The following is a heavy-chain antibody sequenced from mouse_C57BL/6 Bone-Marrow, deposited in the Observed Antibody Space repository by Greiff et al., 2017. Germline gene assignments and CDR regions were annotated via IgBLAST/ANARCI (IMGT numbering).Heavy chain of an antibody. CDR2: IDLSDSYT. V-gene: IGHV1-69*01. J-gene: IGHJ2*01. D-gene: IGHD3-2*02. CDR1: GYTFTSYW. Sequence: QVQLQQPGAELVMPGASVKLSCKASGYTFTSYWMHWVKQRPGQGLEWIGEIDLSDSYTNYNQKFKGKSTLTVDKSSSTAYMQLSSLTSEDSAVYYCAREGGWGFDYWGQGTTLTVSS. CDR3: AREGGWGFDY.